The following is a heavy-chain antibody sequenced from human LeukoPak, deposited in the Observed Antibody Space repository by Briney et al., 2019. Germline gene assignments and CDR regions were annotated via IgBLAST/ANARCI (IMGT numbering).Heavy chain of an antibody. Sequence: ASVKVSCKASGYTFTSYGISWVRQAPGQGLEWMGWISAYNGNTNYAQKLQGRVTMTTDTSTSTAYMELRSLRSDDTAVYYCARGEDGYDFWSGYFSPHYFDYWGQGTLVTVSS. V-gene: IGHV1-18*01. J-gene: IGHJ4*02. CDR1: GYTFTSYG. D-gene: IGHD3-3*01. CDR2: ISAYNGNT. CDR3: ARGEDGYDFWSGYFSPHYFDY.